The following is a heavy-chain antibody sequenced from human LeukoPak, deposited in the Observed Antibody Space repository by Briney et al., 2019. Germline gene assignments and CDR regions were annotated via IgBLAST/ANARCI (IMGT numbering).Heavy chain of an antibody. V-gene: IGHV3-64D*06. Sequence: GGSLSLSCSASGFTFSNSDLHWVRQAPGKGLEYLSRIRSSGDRTNYADSVKGRFTISRDNSKNTLYLQMSSLRAEDTAVYYCASAPQGGDDYSGAFDIWGLGTMVTVS. J-gene: IGHJ3*02. CDR2: IRSSGDRT. CDR1: GFTFSNSD. CDR3: ASAPQGGDDYSGAFDI. D-gene: IGHD4-11*01.